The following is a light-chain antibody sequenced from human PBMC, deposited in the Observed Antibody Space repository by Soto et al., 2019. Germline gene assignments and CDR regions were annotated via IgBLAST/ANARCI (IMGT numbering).Light chain of an antibody. J-gene: IGLJ1*01. CDR2: DVS. Sequence: QSVLTQPASVPGSPGQSITISCTGTSSDVGGYNYVSWYQQHPGKAPKLMIYDVSNRPSGVSNRFSGSKSGNTASLTISGLQAVDEAEYYCSSYTCSSTLVFGTGTKATV. CDR3: SSYTCSSTLV. V-gene: IGLV2-14*01. CDR1: SSDVGGYNY.